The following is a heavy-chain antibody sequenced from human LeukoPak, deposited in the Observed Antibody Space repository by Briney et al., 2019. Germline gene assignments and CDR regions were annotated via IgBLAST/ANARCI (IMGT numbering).Heavy chain of an antibody. D-gene: IGHD5-18*01. CDR1: GFTFSSYG. V-gene: IGHV3-33*01. Sequence: GRSLRLSCAASGFTFSSYGMPWVRQAPGKGLEWVAVIWYDGSNKYYADSVKGRFTISRDNYKNTLYMQMNSLRAEDTAVYYCARDRKDNGYSYGNDAFDIWGQGTMVTVSS. CDR3: ARDRKDNGYSYGNDAFDI. J-gene: IGHJ3*02. CDR2: IWYDGSNK.